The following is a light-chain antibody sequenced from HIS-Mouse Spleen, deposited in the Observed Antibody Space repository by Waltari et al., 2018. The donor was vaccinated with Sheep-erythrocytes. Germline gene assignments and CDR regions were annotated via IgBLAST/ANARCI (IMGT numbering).Light chain of an antibody. CDR3: AAWDDSLNGPV. CDR1: SSDAGGYNY. V-gene: IGLV2-11*01. J-gene: IGLJ3*02. CDR2: DVS. Sequence: QSALTQPRSVSGSPGQSVTISCTGTSSDAGGYNYVSWYQQHPGKAPKLMIYDVSKRPSGVPDRFSGSKSGNTASLTISGLQAEDEADYYCAAWDDSLNGPVFGGGTKLTVL.